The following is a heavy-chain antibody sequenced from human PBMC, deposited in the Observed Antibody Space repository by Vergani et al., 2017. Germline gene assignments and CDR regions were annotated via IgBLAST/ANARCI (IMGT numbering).Heavy chain of an antibody. V-gene: IGHV1-69*04. CDR1: GGTFSSYA. J-gene: IGHJ6*03. CDR2: IIPILGIA. CDR3: ARLKREWELRSNYYYYYMDV. D-gene: IGHD1-26*01. Sequence: QVQLVQSGAEVKKPGSSVKVSCKASGGTFSSYAISWVRQAPGQGLEWMGRIIPILGIANYAQKFQGRVTITADKSTSTAYMELSSLRSEDTAVYYCARLKREWELRSNYYYYYMDVWGKGTTVTVSS.